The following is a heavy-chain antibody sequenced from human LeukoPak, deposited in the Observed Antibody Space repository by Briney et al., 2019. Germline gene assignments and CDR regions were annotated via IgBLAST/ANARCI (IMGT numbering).Heavy chain of an antibody. V-gene: IGHV3-21*01. CDR2: ISSSSSYI. D-gene: IGHD3-22*01. J-gene: IGHJ4*02. CDR3: ARVENGYYYDSSGYSFGY. CDR1: GFTFSSYS. Sequence: GGSLRLSCAASGFTFSSYSMNWVRQAPGKGLEWVSSISSSSSYIYYADSVKGRFTISRDNAKNSLYLQMNSLRAEDTAVYYCARVENGYYYDSSGYSFGYWGQGTLVTVSS.